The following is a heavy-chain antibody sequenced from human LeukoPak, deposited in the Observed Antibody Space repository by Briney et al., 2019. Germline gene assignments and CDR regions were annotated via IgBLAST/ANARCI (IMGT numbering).Heavy chain of an antibody. D-gene: IGHD4-23*01. J-gene: IGHJ4*03. Sequence: GGSHRLSCAASGFIVSSSYMSWARQAPGMGLEWVSVIYSGGYTENADSGKGRFIISRDNSKNTLYLQMNSLRDEDTAVYYCTRDPDHGGRTHDYWGHGNLVSVSS. CDR2: IYSGGYT. CDR3: TRDPDHGGRTHDY. V-gene: IGHV3-66*01. CDR1: GFIVSSSY.